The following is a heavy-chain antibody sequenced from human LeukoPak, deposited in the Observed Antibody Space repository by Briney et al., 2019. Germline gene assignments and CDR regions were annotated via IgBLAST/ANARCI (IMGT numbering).Heavy chain of an antibody. CDR3: ASSTIAAAGPLIDY. D-gene: IGHD6-13*01. CDR1: GGSISSSNW. V-gene: IGHV4-4*02. CDR2: IYRSGST. J-gene: IGHJ4*02. Sequence: SETLSLTCAASGGSISSSNWWRWVREPPGKGLGWSGEIYRSGSTNYNPSLKSRVTISVDKSKNQFSLKLSSVTAADTAVYYCASSTIAAAGPLIDYWGQGTLVTVSS.